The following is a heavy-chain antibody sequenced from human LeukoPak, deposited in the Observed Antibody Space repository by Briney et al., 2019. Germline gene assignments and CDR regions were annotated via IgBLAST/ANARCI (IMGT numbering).Heavy chain of an antibody. CDR3: ARVLKAGGYYYSSNDYYYFDS. V-gene: IGHV4-38-2*01. D-gene: IGHD3-22*01. Sequence: PSETLSLTCDVSGFSISSTYFWGWIRQTPGKGLEWIGNIYHSGATYYNPSHKSRLTISIDTSKNQFSLSLSSVTAADTAVYYCARVLKAGGYYYSSNDYYYFDSWGQGTLVTVSS. J-gene: IGHJ4*02. CDR2: IYHSGAT. CDR1: GFSISSTYF.